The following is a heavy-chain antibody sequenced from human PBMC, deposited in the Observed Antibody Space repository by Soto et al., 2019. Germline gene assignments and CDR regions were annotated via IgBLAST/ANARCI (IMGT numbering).Heavy chain of an antibody. J-gene: IGHJ4*02. CDR1: GYTFTSYA. CDR3: ARCEYDFWSGYPYYFDY. CDR2: INAGNGNT. V-gene: IGHV1-3*01. Sequence: ASVKVSCKASGYTFTSYAMHWVRQAPGQRLEWMGWINAGNGNTKYSQKFQGRVTITRDTSASTAYMELSSLRSEDTAVYYCARCEYDFWSGYPYYFDYWGQGTLVTVSS. D-gene: IGHD3-3*01.